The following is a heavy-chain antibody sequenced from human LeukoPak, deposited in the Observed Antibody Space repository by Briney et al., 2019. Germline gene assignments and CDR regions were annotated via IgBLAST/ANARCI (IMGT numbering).Heavy chain of an antibody. D-gene: IGHD3-10*01. J-gene: IGHJ4*02. CDR2: ISASGVST. V-gene: IGHV3-23*01. Sequence: GGSLRLSCAASGFTFSSYAMSWVRQAPGKGLEWVSAISASGVSTFYADSVKGRFTISRDNSKTTLYLQMNGLRAEDTAVYYCAKDRAQTPLKYWGQGTLVTVSS. CDR1: GFTFSSYA. CDR3: AKDRAQTPLKY.